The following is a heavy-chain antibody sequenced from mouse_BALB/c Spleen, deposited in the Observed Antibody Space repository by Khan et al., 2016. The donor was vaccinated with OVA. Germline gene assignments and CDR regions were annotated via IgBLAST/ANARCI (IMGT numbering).Heavy chain of an antibody. D-gene: IGHD2-4*01. J-gene: IGHJ4*01. CDR1: GFSLTGYG. CDR2: IWGDGST. V-gene: IGHV2-6-7*01. Sequence: QVQLKESGPGLVAPSQSLSITCTVSGFSLTGYGVNWVRQPPGKGLEWLGMIWGDGSTDYNLALKSRLSISKDNSKSQVFLKMNSLHTDDTARYYWAREVYYDYAYYYAMDYWGQGTSVTVSS. CDR3: AREVYYDYAYYYAMDY.